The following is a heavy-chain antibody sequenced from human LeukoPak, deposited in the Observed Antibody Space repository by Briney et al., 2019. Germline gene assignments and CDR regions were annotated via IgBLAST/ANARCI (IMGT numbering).Heavy chain of an antibody. Sequence: PSETPSLACAVYGGSFSGYYWSWIRQPPGKGLEWIGEINHSGSTNYNPSLKSRVTISVDTSKNQFSLKLSSVTAADTAVYYRARGARYYYGSGSYYYWGQGTLVTVSS. CDR2: INHSGST. CDR3: ARGARYYYGSGSYYY. V-gene: IGHV4-34*01. CDR1: GGSFSGYY. D-gene: IGHD3-10*01. J-gene: IGHJ4*02.